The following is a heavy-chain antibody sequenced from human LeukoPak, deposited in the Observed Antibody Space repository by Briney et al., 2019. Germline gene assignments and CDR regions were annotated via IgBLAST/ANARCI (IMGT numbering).Heavy chain of an antibody. V-gene: IGHV3-30*02. CDR1: GFTFSSYG. D-gene: IGHD3-9*01. J-gene: IGHJ4*02. CDR2: IRYDGSNK. CDR3: AKPTRITIFSAFDY. Sequence: GGSLRLSCAASGFTFSSYGMHWVRQAPGKGLEWVAFIRYDGSNKYYADSVKGRFTISRDNSKNTLYLRMNSLRAEDTAVYYCAKPTRITIFSAFDYWGQGTLVTVSS.